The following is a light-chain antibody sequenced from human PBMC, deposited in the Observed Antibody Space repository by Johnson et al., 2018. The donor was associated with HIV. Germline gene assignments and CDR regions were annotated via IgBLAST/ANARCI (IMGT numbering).Light chain of an antibody. CDR3: GTWDSSLSAYV. V-gene: IGLV1-51*02. CDR1: SSNIGNNY. Sequence: QSVLTQSPSVSAAPGQKVTISCSGSSSNIGNNYVSWYQQLPGTAPTLLIYENNKRPSGIPDRFSGSKSGTSATLGITGLQTGDEADYYCGTWDSSLSAYVLGTGTKVTV. CDR2: ENN. J-gene: IGLJ1*01.